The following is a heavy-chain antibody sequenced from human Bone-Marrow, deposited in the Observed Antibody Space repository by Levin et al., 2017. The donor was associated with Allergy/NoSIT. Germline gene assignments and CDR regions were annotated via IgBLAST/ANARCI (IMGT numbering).Heavy chain of an antibody. Sequence: SQTLSLTCSVSGGSVRGENYYWSWIRQPPGKRLEWIGYISYSGATTYSPSLVSRVTISLGASENHFSLRLSSLTAADTAVYYCARDHGDSSDAFAIWGQGTMVTVSS. CDR2: ISYSGAT. V-gene: IGHV4-61*03. CDR3: ARDHGDSSDAFAI. J-gene: IGHJ3*02. D-gene: IGHD4-17*01. CDR1: GGSVRGENYY.